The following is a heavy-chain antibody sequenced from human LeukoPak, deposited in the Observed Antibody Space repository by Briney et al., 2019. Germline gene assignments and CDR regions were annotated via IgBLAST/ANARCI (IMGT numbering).Heavy chain of an antibody. Sequence: NPSETLSLTCAVYGGSFSGYYWSWIRQPPGKGLEWIGEINHSGSTNYNPSLKSRVTISVDTSKNQFSLKLSSVTAADTAVYYCARGLLEWLFEAGPAHRRQAGNWFDPWGQGTLVTVSS. V-gene: IGHV4-34*01. D-gene: IGHD3-3*01. CDR3: ARGLLEWLFEAGPAHRRQAGNWFDP. CDR2: INHSGST. J-gene: IGHJ5*02. CDR1: GGSFSGYY.